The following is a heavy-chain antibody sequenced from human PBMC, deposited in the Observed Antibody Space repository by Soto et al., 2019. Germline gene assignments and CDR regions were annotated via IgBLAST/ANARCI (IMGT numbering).Heavy chain of an antibody. CDR3: ARDPVDGYAFFDS. CDR2: INHSGSI. J-gene: IGHJ5*02. D-gene: IGHD5-12*01. CDR1: SGSFSGYY. V-gene: IGHV4-34*01. Sequence: PSETLSLTCAVYSGSFSGYYWTWIRQPPGKGLEWIGEINHSGSINYNPSLKSRVTISVDTSKNQFSLKLSSVTAADTAVYWCARDPVDGYAFFDSWGQGALVTVSS.